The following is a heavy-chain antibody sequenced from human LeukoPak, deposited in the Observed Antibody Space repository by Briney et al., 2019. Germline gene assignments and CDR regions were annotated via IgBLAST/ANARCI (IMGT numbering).Heavy chain of an antibody. J-gene: IGHJ4*02. D-gene: IGHD3-9*01. CDR2: IYHTGST. Sequence: SETLSLTCDVSGYTISSGYYWGWIRPPPGKGLEWIATIYHTGSTYYNPSLKSRVIISVDKSKNQFSLKLTSVTAADTAVYYCARARWILTSALDHWGQGTLVPVSS. CDR3: ARARWILTSALDH. CDR1: GYTISSGYY. V-gene: IGHV4-38-2*01.